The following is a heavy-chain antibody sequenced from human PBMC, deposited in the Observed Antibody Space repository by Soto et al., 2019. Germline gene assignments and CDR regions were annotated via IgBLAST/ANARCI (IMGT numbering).Heavy chain of an antibody. CDR1: GFTVSSNY. CDR3: XXXXXXXXXXXXVP. CDR2: IYDNGDT. J-gene: IGHJ5*02. V-gene: IGHV3-66*01. Sequence: EVPLVESGGGLVQPGGSLRLSCAASGFTVSSNYMSWFRQAPGKGLEWVSVIYDNGDTYYPDSVKGRFTISRDNSKNTLYLQMXXLXXXXXXXXXXXXXXXXXXXXXXVPWGQGTLVTVSS.